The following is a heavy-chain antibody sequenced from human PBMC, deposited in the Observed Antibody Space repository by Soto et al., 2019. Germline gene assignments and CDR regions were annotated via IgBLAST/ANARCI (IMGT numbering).Heavy chain of an antibody. V-gene: IGHV4-34*01. CDR2: INHSGST. CDR1: GGSFSGYY. D-gene: IGHD3-10*01. J-gene: IGHJ4*02. Sequence: LSLTCAVYGGSFSGYYWSWIRQPPGKGLEWIGEINHSGSTNYNPSPKSRVTISVDTSKNQFSLKLSSVTAADTAVYYCATQKRGYYGSGSYSYFDYWGQGTLVTVSS. CDR3: ATQKRGYYGSGSYSYFDY.